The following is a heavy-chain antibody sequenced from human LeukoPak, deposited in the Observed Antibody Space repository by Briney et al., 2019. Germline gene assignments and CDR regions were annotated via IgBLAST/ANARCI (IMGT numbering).Heavy chain of an antibody. V-gene: IGHV4-59*11. D-gene: IGHD6-19*01. Sequence: SETLSLTCTVSGGSISSHYWSWLRQPPGKGLEWIGYIYYSGSTNYNPSLKSRVTMSVDTSKNQFSLKLSSVTAADTAVYYCARESPSYSSGWYLFDYWGQGTLVTVSS. CDR3: ARESPSYSSGWYLFDY. CDR1: GGSISSHY. CDR2: IYYSGST. J-gene: IGHJ4*02.